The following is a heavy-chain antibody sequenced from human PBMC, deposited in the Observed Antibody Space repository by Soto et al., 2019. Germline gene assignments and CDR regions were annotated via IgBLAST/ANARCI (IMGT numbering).Heavy chain of an antibody. CDR3: NRGSEYDFWSGYV. CDR1: GGTSTRDA. Sequence: QERLLQSGAEVMKPGSSVKVSCKVTGGTSTRDAINWVRQAPGQGLEWMGGIVPMFGTSKYAQKFQGRVTITADTSTNIAYMELRSLRSEDTAVYYCNRGSEYDFWSGYVWGQGTLVSVSS. J-gene: IGHJ4*02. D-gene: IGHD3-3*01. V-gene: IGHV1-69*06. CDR2: IVPMFGTS.